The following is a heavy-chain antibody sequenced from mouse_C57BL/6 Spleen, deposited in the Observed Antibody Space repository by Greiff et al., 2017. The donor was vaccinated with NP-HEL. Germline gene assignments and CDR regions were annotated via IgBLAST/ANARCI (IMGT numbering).Heavy chain of an antibody. Sequence: EVQLQQSGPELVKPGASVKIPCKASGYTFTDYNMDWVKQSHGKSLEWIGDINPNNGGTIYNQKFRGKATLTVDKSSSTAYMELRSLTSEDTAVYYCARKRLPVVAPYYYAMDYWGQGTSVTVSS. CDR3: ARKRLPVVAPYYYAMDY. CDR2: INPNNGGT. CDR1: GYTFTDYN. J-gene: IGHJ4*01. V-gene: IGHV1-18*01. D-gene: IGHD1-1*01.